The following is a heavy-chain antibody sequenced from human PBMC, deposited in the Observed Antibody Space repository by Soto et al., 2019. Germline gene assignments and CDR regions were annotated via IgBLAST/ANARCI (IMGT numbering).Heavy chain of an antibody. J-gene: IGHJ6*02. D-gene: IGHD2-2*01. CDR2: IIPIFGTA. CDR3: ARHVPAAGYYYGMDV. CDR1: GGTFSSYA. Sequence: QVQLVQSGAEVKKPGFSVKVSCKASGGTFSSYAISWVRQAPGQGLEWMGGIIPIFGTADYAQKFQGRVTINAGESTSTAYMELSSLRSEDTAVYYCARHVPAAGYYYGMDVWGQGTTVTVSS. V-gene: IGHV1-69*12.